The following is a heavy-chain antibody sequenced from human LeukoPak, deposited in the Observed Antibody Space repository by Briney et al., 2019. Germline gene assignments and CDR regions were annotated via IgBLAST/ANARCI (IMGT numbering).Heavy chain of an antibody. CDR1: GYSISSGYY. V-gene: IGHV4-38-2*02. J-gene: IGHJ6*02. D-gene: IGHD7-27*01. Sequence: SETLSLTCTVSGYSISSGYYWGWIRQPPGKGLEWIGSIYHSGSTYYNPSLKSRVTISVDTSKNQFSLKLSSVTAADTAVYYCARVTGGPYYYGMDVWGQGTTVTVSS. CDR2: IYHSGST. CDR3: ARVTGGPYYYGMDV.